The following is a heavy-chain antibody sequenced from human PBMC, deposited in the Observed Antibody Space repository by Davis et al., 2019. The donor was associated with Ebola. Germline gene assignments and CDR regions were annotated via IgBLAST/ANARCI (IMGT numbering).Heavy chain of an antibody. J-gene: IGHJ6*04. D-gene: IGHD2-15*01. CDR2: IYPGDSDT. V-gene: IGHV5-51*01. CDR1: GNSFTSYW. CDR3: ARLGRYCSGGSCYYYYYGMDV. Sequence: GESLKISCKDSGNSFTSYWIGWVRQMPGKGLEWMGIIYPGDSDTRYSPSFQGQVTISADKSISTAYLQWSSLKASDTAMYYCARLGRYCSGGSCYYYYYGMDVWGKGTTVTVSS.